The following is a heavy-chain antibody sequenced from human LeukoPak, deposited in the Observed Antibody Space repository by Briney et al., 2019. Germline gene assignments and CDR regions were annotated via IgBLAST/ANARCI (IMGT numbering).Heavy chain of an antibody. Sequence: ASVKVSCKASGYTFTSYGISWVRQAPGQGLEWMGWISAYNGNTNYAQKLQGRVTITADKSTSTIYMELSSLRSEDTAVYYCAREYYGDSTQEIGAFDIWGQGTMVTVSS. CDR3: AREYYGDSTQEIGAFDI. J-gene: IGHJ3*02. V-gene: IGHV1-18*01. CDR1: GYTFTSYG. CDR2: ISAYNGNT. D-gene: IGHD3-22*01.